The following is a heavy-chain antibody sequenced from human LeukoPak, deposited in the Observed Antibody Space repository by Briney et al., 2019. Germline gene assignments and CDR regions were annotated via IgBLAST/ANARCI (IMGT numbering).Heavy chain of an antibody. CDR2: ISAYNGDT. CDR3: ARDYYGSPPLDY. J-gene: IGHJ4*02. Sequence: ASVKVSCTASGYTFTSYGISWVRQAPGHGLEWMGWISAYNGDTNYAQKLQGRVTMTTDASTSTAYMELRSLRSDDTAMYYCARDYYGSPPLDYWGQGTLVTVSS. V-gene: IGHV1-18*01. CDR1: GYTFTSYG. D-gene: IGHD3-10*01.